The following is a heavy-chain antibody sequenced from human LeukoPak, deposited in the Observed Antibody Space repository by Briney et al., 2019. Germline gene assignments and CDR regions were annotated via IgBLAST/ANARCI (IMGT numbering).Heavy chain of an antibody. D-gene: IGHD5-24*01. CDR2: ISAYNGNT. CDR1: GDTFTTYG. CDR3: ARALQLVAPSVVKSTYYYYGMDV. J-gene: IGHJ6*02. Sequence: GASVKVSCKASGDTFTTYGINWVRQAPGQGLEWKGWISAYNGNTNYAQKLQGRVTMTTATSTSTAYMELRSLRSDDTAVYYCARALQLVAPSVVKSTYYYYGMDVWGQGTTVTVSS. V-gene: IGHV1-18*01.